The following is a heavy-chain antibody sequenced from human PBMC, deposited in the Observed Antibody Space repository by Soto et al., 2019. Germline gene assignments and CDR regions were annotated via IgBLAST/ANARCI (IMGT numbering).Heavy chain of an antibody. J-gene: IGHJ4*02. CDR2: VNMDGSTT. CDR1: GFTFSSYW. D-gene: IGHD6-19*01. Sequence: EVQLVESGGGLVQPGGSLRLSCAASGFTFSSYWLHWVRQAPGKGLVWVSRVNMDGSTTTYADSVKGRFTISRDNAKNMVYLQMNSLGDEDTAVYYCARGAKGQWLVDYWGQGTLVTVSS. V-gene: IGHV3-74*01. CDR3: ARGAKGQWLVDY.